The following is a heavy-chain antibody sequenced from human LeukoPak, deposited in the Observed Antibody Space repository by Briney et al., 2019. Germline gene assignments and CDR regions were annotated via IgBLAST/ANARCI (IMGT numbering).Heavy chain of an antibody. CDR1: GFTFNRCW. D-gene: IGHD3-3*01. CDR3: AIRPTYYDFWSGYSYYYGMDV. V-gene: IGHV3-23*01. Sequence: GGSLRLSCVVLGFTFNRCWMNWVRQAPGKGLEWVSAISGSGGSTYYADSVKGRFTISRDNSKNTLYLQMNSLRAEDTAVYYCAIRPTYYDFWSGYSYYYGMDVWGQGTTVTVSS. CDR2: ISGSGGST. J-gene: IGHJ6*02.